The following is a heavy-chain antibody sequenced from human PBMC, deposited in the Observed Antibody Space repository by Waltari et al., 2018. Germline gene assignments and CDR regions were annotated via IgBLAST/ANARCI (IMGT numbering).Heavy chain of an antibody. CDR1: GYTFTDYY. V-gene: IGHV1-69-2*01. CDR3: ATGVVVVIATGFDY. Sequence: EVQLVQSGAEVKKPGATVKISCKVSGYTFTDYYMHWVQQAPGKGLEWMGLVDPKACETIYAEKSQGIVTITANTSTDSAYMELSGLGSEDTAVYYCATGVVVVIATGFDYWGQGTLVTVSS. D-gene: IGHD2-21*01. CDR2: VDPKACET. J-gene: IGHJ4*02.